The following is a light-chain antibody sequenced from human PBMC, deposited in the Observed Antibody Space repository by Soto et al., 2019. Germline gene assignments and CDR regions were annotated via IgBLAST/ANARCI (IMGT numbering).Light chain of an antibody. V-gene: IGLV1-40*01. CDR3: QSYDSSLSGWV. J-gene: IGLJ3*02. Sequence: QSVLTQPPSVSGAPGQRVTISCTGSSSNIGAGYDVHWYQQLPGTAPKLLISGNSNRPSGVPGRFSGSKSGTSASLAITGLQAEDEADYYCQSYDSSLSGWVFGGGTKPTVL. CDR1: SSNIGAGYD. CDR2: GNS.